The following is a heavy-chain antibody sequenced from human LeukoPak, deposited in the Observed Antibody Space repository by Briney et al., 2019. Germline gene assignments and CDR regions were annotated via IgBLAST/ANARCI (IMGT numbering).Heavy chain of an antibody. J-gene: IGHJ4*02. Sequence: GGSLRLSCAASGFTFDVYAMHWVRQAPGKGLEWVSGISWNSDTIAYADSVKGRFTISRDNAKNSLSLRMNSLRAEDTALYYCAKAVAGIASPIDCWGQGTLVTVSS. CDR3: AKAVAGIASPIDC. CDR1: GFTFDVYA. CDR2: ISWNSDTI. D-gene: IGHD6-13*01. V-gene: IGHV3-9*01.